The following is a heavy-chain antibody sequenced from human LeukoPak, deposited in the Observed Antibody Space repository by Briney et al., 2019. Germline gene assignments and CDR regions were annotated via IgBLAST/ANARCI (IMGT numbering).Heavy chain of an antibody. CDR2: IYSDNT. D-gene: IGHD3-22*01. CDR3: TTAPYYYDSSGAYYFDY. Sequence: GGSLRLSCTVSGFTVSSNSMSWVRQAPGKGLEWVSFIYSDNTHYSDSVKGRFTISRDNSKNTLYLQMNSLRAEDTAVYYCTTAPYYYDSSGAYYFDYWGQGTLVTVSS. CDR1: GFTVSSNS. V-gene: IGHV3-53*01. J-gene: IGHJ4*02.